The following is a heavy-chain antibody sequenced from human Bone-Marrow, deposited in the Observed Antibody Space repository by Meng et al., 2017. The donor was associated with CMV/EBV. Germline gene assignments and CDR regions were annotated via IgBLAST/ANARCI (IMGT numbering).Heavy chain of an antibody. CDR2: IYPGDSDT. CDR3: ARHNQHLLAVDI. Sequence: GGSLRLSCKGSGYSFTNYWIGWVRQMPGKGLEWMGIIYPGDSDTKYSPSFQGQVTISADKSISTDYLQWTSLKASDTSIYYCARHNQHLLAVDIWGRGPLVTVSS. CDR1: GYSFTNYW. D-gene: IGHD6-13*01. V-gene: IGHV5-51*01. J-gene: IGHJ3*02.